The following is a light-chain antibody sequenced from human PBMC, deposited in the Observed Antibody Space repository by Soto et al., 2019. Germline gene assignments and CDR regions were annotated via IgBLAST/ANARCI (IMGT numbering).Light chain of an antibody. CDR1: SGDVGGYNY. J-gene: IGLJ1*01. Sequence: SVLTQPPSASGSPGQSVTISCTGTSGDVGGYNYVSWYQQNPGKAPKLMIYEVSKRPSGVPDRFSGSKSDNTASLTVSGLQAEDEADYYCSSYAGSNNYVFGTGTKVTVL. CDR2: EVS. V-gene: IGLV2-8*01. CDR3: SSYAGSNNYV.